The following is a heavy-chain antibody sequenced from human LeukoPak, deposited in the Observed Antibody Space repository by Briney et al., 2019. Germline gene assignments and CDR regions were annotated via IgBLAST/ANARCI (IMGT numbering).Heavy chain of an antibody. D-gene: IGHD1-14*01. V-gene: IGHV3-23*01. CDR3: AKSLTRDAFDI. J-gene: IGHJ3*02. CDR1: GCTFSRCA. CDR2: ISGSGGST. Sequence: PGWALRVSCAASGCTFSRCAMSWVRQGPGKGLEWVSAISGSGGSTYYADSVKGRFTISRDNSNNTLYLQMNNLRAEDTAVYYCAKSLTRDAFDIWGQGTMVTVSS.